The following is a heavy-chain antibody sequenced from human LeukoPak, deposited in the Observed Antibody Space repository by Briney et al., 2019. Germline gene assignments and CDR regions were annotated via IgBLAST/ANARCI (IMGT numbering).Heavy chain of an antibody. CDR2: ISSEGSKR. Sequence: GRSLSLSCAASGFDFNTYSLQWARQAPETGREWMAGISSEGSKRYYADSVQDRFTISRDNSKNTRYLQVNRLRDKDTAVYYCARDLIVTTFDWHHWYFDLWGCGTLVTVSS. D-gene: IGHD3-9*01. V-gene: IGHV3-30*01. CDR1: GFDFNTYS. J-gene: IGHJ2*01. CDR3: ARDLIVTTFDWHHWYFDL.